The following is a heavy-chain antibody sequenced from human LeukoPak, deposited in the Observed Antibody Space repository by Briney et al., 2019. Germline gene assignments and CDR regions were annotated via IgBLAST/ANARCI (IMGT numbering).Heavy chain of an antibody. J-gene: IGHJ6*03. D-gene: IGHD6-6*01. CDR2: FDPEDGET. CDR1: GYTLTELS. CDR3: ATSEYSSSFHYMDA. V-gene: IGHV1-24*01. Sequence: ASVKVSCKVSGYTLTELSMHWVRQAPGKGLEWMGGFDPEDGETIYAQKFQGRVTMTEDTSTDTAYMELSSLRSEDTAVYYCATSEYSSSFHYMDAWGKGTTVTVSS.